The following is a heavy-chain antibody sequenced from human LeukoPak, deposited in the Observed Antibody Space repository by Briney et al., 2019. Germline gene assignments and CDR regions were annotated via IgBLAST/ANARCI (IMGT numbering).Heavy chain of an antibody. J-gene: IGHJ4*02. CDR1: GFTFSSYS. CDR2: ISSSSSYI. CDR3: ARENYSGSYYGSSDY. V-gene: IGHV3-21*01. Sequence: PGGSLRLSCAASGFTFSSYSMNWVRQAPGKGLEWVSSISSSSSYIYYADSVKGRFTISRDNAKNSLYLQMNSLRAEDTAVYYCARENYSGSYYGSSDYWGQGTLVTVST. D-gene: IGHD1-26*01.